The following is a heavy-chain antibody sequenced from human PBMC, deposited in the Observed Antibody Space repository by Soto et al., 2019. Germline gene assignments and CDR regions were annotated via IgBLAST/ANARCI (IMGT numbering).Heavy chain of an antibody. CDR1: GYTFTSYG. Sequence: GASVKVSCKASGYTFTSYGISWVRQAPGQGLEWKGWISAYNGNTNYAQKLQGRVTMTTDTSTSTAYMELRSLRSDDTAVYYCASNYYYDSSGYYLPLAFWGQGTLVTVSS. J-gene: IGHJ4*02. CDR2: ISAYNGNT. CDR3: ASNYYYDSSGYYLPLAF. V-gene: IGHV1-18*01. D-gene: IGHD3-22*01.